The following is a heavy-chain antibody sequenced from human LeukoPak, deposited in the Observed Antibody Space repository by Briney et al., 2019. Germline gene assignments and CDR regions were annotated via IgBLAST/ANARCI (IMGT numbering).Heavy chain of an antibody. D-gene: IGHD5-18*01. J-gene: IGHJ4*02. CDR2: IIPILGIA. CDR1: GGTFNSYA. V-gene: IGHV1-69*04. CDR3: ARGPSQLWLDY. Sequence: SVKVSCKASGGTFNSYAISWVRQAPGQGLEWMGRIIPILGIANYAQKFQGRVTITADKSTSTAYMELSSLRSEDTAVYYCARGPSQLWLDYWGQGTLVTVSS.